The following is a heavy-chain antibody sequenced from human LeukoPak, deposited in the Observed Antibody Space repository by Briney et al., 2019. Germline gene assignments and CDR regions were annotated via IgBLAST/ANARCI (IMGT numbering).Heavy chain of an antibody. CDR2: INHSGST. V-gene: IGHV4-34*01. CDR3: ARDYEDYYYYYYMDV. CDR1: GGSFNGYY. Sequence: SETLSLTCAVYGGSFNGYYWSWIRQPPGKGLEWIGEINHSGSTNYSPSLKSRVTLSVDTSKNQFSLRLSSVTAADTAVYYCARDYEDYYYYYYMDVWGKGTTVTVSS. J-gene: IGHJ6*03. D-gene: IGHD4-17*01.